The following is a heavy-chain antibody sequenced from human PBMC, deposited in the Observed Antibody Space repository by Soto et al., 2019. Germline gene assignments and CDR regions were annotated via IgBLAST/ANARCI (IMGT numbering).Heavy chain of an antibody. V-gene: IGHV3-30*18. CDR2: ISYDGSNK. J-gene: IGHJ5*02. CDR3: AKETGT. Sequence: QVQLVESGGGVVQPGRSLRLSCAASGFTFSSYGMHWVRQAPGKGLEWVAVISYDGSNKYYADSVKGRFTISRDNSKNTRYLQMNSLRAEDTALYYCAKETGTWGQGTLVTVSS. CDR1: GFTFSSYG. D-gene: IGHD1-1*01.